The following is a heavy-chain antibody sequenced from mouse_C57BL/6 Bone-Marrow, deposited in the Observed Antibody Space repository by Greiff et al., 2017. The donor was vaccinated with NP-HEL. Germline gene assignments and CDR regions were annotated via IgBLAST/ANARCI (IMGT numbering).Heavy chain of an antibody. CDR1: GYTFTDYY. CDR3: ARRLTGTPYYFDY. Sequence: EVQLQQSGPVLVKPGASVKMSCKASGYTFTDYYMNWVKQSHGKSLEWIGVINPYNGGTSYNQKFKGKATLTVDKSSSTAYMELNSLTSEDSAVYYCARRLTGTPYYFDYWGQGTTLTVSS. D-gene: IGHD4-1*01. CDR2: INPYNGGT. V-gene: IGHV1-19*01. J-gene: IGHJ2*01.